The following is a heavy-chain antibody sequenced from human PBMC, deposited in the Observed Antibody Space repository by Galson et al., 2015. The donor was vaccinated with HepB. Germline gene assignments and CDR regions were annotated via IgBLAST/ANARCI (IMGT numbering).Heavy chain of an antibody. J-gene: IGHJ4*02. CDR3: ASEYLWEPLNFDY. V-gene: IGHV3-48*04. CDR2: ISSSSSTI. CDR1: GFTFSSYS. D-gene: IGHD1-26*01. Sequence: SLRLSCAASGFTFSSYSMNWVRQAPGKGLEWVSYISSSSSTIYYADSVKGRFTISRDNAKNSLYLQMNSLRAEDTAVYYCASEYLWEPLNFDYWGQGTLVTVSS.